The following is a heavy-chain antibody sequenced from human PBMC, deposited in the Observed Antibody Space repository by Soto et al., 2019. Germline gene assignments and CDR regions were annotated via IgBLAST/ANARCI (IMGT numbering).Heavy chain of an antibody. V-gene: IGHV3-33*01. CDR3: ARDRGADAPIDF. Sequence: QVQLVQSGAELKKPGASVNISCTASGFTFSDYGMHWVRQAPGKGLEWVAVIWHDGLKKDYVDSVKGRFTVSRDNSKNTLYLQMNSLRVEDTATYYCARDRGADAPIDFWGQGTLVTVSS. CDR1: GFTFSDYG. J-gene: IGHJ4*02. CDR2: IWHDGLKK.